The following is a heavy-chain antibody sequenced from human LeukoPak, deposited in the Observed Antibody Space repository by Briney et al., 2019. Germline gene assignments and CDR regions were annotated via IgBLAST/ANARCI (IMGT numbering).Heavy chain of an antibody. V-gene: IGHV4-59*01. CDR2: IYYSGNT. CDR1: GGSISSYY. J-gene: IGHJ6*02. D-gene: IGHD6-13*01. Sequence: SETLSLTCTVSGGSISSYYWSWIRQPPGKGLEWIGYIYYSGNTNYNPSLKSRVTISVDTSKNQLSLKLNSVTAADTAMYYCARGLESSSSFSYYYGMDVWGQGTTVTVSS. CDR3: ARGLESSSSFSYYYGMDV.